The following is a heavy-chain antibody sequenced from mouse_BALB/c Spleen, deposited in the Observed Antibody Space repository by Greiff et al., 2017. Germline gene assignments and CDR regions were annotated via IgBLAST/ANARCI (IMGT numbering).Heavy chain of an antibody. Sequence: EVQRVESGGGLVKPGGSLKLSCAASGFTFSDYYMYWVRQTPEKRLEWVATISDGGSYTYYPDSVKGRFTISRDNAKNNLYLQMSSLKSEDTAMYYCARALYRYDDGYWYFDVWGAGTTVTVSS. V-gene: IGHV5-4*02. D-gene: IGHD2-14*01. J-gene: IGHJ1*01. CDR3: ARALYRYDDGYWYFDV. CDR1: GFTFSDYY. CDR2: ISDGGSYT.